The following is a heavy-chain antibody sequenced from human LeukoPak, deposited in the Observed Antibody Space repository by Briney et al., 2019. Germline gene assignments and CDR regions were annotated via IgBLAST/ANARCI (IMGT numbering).Heavy chain of an antibody. CDR1: GFTFSSYS. Sequence: GGSLRLSCAASGFTFSSYSMNWVRQAPGKGLELVSSISSSSSYIYYADSVKGRFTISRDNAKNSLYLQMNSLRAEDTAVYYCARVVVAATPFWYFDLWGRGTLVTVSS. J-gene: IGHJ2*01. V-gene: IGHV3-21*01. D-gene: IGHD2-15*01. CDR2: ISSSSSYI. CDR3: ARVVVAATPFWYFDL.